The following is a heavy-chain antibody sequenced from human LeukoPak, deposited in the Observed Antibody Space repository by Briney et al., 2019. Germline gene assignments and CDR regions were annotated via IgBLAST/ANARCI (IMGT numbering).Heavy chain of an antibody. J-gene: IGHJ4*02. CDR1: GGSISSYY. V-gene: IGHV4-4*07. D-gene: IGHD3-22*01. CDR3: ARDQDDSSGYPPYFDY. CDR2: IYTSGST. Sequence: SETLSLTCTVSGGSISSYYWSWIRQPAGKGLEWIGRIYTSGSTNYNPSLKSRVTMSVDTSKNQFSLKLSSVTAADTAVYYCARDQDDSSGYPPYFDYRGQGTMVTVPS.